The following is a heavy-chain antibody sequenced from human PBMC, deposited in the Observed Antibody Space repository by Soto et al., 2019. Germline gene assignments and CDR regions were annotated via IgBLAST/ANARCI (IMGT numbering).Heavy chain of an antibody. CDR1: GGSFSGYY. CDR3: ARLQQLVYYYGMDV. CDR2: INHSGST. D-gene: IGHD6-13*01. V-gene: IGHV4-34*01. J-gene: IGHJ6*02. Sequence: SETLSLTCAVYGGSFSGYYWSWIRQPPGKGLEWIGEINHSGSTNYNPSLKSRVTITVDTSKNQFSLKLSSVTAADTAVYYCARLQQLVYYYGMDVWGQGTTVTVSS.